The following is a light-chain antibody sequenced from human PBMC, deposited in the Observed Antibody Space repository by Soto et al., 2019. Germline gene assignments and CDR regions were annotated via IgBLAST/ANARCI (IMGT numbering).Light chain of an antibody. Sequence: DIQMTQSPSSLSASVGDRVTITCRASQSISSYLNWYQQKPGKAPKLLIYAASSLQSGVPSRFSGSGSGTDFTLIISSLQPEDFATYYCQQSYSTLWTVGQGTKVDSK. CDR2: AAS. CDR3: QQSYSTLWT. J-gene: IGKJ1*01. CDR1: QSISSY. V-gene: IGKV1-39*01.